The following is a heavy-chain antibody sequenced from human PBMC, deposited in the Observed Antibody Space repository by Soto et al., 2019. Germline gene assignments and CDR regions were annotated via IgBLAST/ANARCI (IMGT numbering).Heavy chain of an antibody. CDR2: MFYSGLT. V-gene: IGHV4-39*01. CDR1: GYSVTSSAYY. CDR3: APLSVSLSGPYGIHV. D-gene: IGHD2-15*01. J-gene: IGHJ6*02. Sequence: PSETLSLTCSVYGYSVTSSAYYWAWLRQPPGKGLEWFGSMFYSGLTYYNPSLKSRVTLSVDTSKNQFSVRLNSVTAADTAVYYCAPLSVSLSGPYGIHVWGQGTTVTVSS.